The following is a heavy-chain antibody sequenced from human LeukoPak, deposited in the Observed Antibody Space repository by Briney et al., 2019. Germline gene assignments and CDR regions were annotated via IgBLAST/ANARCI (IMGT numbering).Heavy chain of an antibody. Sequence: PGRSLRLSRAASGFTFSSYAMHWVRQAPGKGLEWVAVISYDGSNKYYADSVKGRFTISRDNSKNTLYLQMNSLRAEDTAVYYCADYYYDSSGYYAGDYWGQGTLVTVSS. D-gene: IGHD3-22*01. CDR3: ADYYYDSSGYYAGDY. V-gene: IGHV3-30-3*01. CDR2: ISYDGSNK. J-gene: IGHJ4*02. CDR1: GFTFSSYA.